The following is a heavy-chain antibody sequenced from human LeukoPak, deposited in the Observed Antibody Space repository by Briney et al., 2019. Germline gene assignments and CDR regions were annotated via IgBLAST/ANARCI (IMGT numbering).Heavy chain of an antibody. J-gene: IGHJ5*02. CDR1: GYTFSSYY. Sequence: ASVKVSCKASGYTFSSYYMHWVRHAPGQGPEWMGIINPSGGSTSYARKFQGRVTMTRDTSTSTVYMELSSLRSEDTGVYYCARDFGVLGYFEWLSNWLDPWGQGTLVTVSS. D-gene: IGHD3-9*01. CDR2: INPSGGST. CDR3: ARDFGVLGYFEWLSNWLDP. V-gene: IGHV1-46*01.